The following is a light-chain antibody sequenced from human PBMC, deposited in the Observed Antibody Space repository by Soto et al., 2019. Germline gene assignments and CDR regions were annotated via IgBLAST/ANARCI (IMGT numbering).Light chain of an antibody. CDR3: QQYGSSPLT. J-gene: IGKJ4*01. Sequence: EIVLTQSPGTLSLSPVERATLSCRASQSVSSDYLVWYQQKPGQAPRLLVFDASNRATGIPDRFSGSGSGTDFTLTISRLEPEDYAVYYCQQYGSSPLTFGGGTKVEIK. V-gene: IGKV3-20*01. CDR2: DAS. CDR1: QSVSSDY.